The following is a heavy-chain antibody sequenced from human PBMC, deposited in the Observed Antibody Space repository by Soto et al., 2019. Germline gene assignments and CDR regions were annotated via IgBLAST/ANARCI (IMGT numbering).Heavy chain of an antibody. CDR2: INSDGSST. CDR1: GFTFSSYW. V-gene: IGHV3-74*01. J-gene: IGHJ4*02. Sequence: EVQLVESGGGLVQPGGSLRLSCAASGFTFSSYWMHWVRQAPGKGLVWVSRINSDGSSTSYADSVKGRFTISRDNAKNPRYLQMNSLGAEDTAVYYCAIRASYYDSSGYFDYWGQVTLVTVSS. D-gene: IGHD3-22*01. CDR3: AIRASYYDSSGYFDY.